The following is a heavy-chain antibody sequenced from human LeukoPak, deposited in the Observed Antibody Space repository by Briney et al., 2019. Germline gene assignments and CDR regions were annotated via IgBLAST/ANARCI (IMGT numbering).Heavy chain of an antibody. Sequence: NPSETLSLTCAVYGDSFSGYYWSWIRQPPGKGLEWIAEINHRGTTHYNPSLKSRVNTSADTSKNQFSLHLDSVTAADTAVYYCARSWAGMYYPFYYFDYWGQGTLVSVSS. CDR2: INHRGTT. CDR3: ARSWAGMYYPFYYFDY. D-gene: IGHD1-26*01. J-gene: IGHJ4*02. CDR1: GDSFSGYY. V-gene: IGHV4-34*01.